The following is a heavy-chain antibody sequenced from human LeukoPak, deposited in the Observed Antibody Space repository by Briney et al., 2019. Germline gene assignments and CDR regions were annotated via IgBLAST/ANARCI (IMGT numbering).Heavy chain of an antibody. V-gene: IGHV3-30*18. CDR3: AKRSMIVVVTVKGDAFDI. CDR2: ISYDGSNK. D-gene: IGHD3-22*01. Sequence: PGGSLRLSCAASGFTFSSYGMHWVRQAPGKGLEWVAVISYDGSNKYYADSVKGRFTISRDNSKNTLYLQMNSLRAEDTAVYYCAKRSMIVVVTVKGDAFDIWGQGTMVTVSS. CDR1: GFTFSSYG. J-gene: IGHJ3*02.